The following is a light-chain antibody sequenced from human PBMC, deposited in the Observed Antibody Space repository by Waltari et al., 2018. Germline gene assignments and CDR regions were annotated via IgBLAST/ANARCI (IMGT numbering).Light chain of an antibody. CDR1: QSVSSN. CDR3: QQYNRWPPIT. CDR2: DAS. Sequence: VVLTQSPATLSVSPGESAIISCRASQSVSSNLAWYQQKPGQAPRLLIYDASTRASSIPARCRGRGSGTEFTLSIDSLQSEDSATYYCQQYNRWPPITFGQGTRLDIK. J-gene: IGKJ5*01. V-gene: IGKV3-15*01.